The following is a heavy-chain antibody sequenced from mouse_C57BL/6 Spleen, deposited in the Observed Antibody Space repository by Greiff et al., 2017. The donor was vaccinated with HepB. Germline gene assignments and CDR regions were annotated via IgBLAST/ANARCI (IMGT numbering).Heavy chain of an antibody. V-gene: IGHV5-6*01. CDR1: GFTFSSYG. D-gene: IGHD1-1*01. CDR3: ARHMYYGSSPYYAMDY. CDR2: ISSGGSYT. Sequence: EVQWVESGGDLVKPGGSLKLSCAASGFTFSSYGMSWVRQTPDKRLEWVATISSGGSYTYYPDSVKGRFTISRDNAKNTLYLQMSSLKSEDTAMYYCARHMYYGSSPYYAMDYWGQGTSVTVSS. J-gene: IGHJ4*01.